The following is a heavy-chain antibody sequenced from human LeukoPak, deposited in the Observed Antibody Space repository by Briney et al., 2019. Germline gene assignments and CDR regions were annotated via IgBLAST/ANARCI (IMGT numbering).Heavy chain of an antibody. Sequence: GEFLRLSCVASGFSFSDYAMHWVRQAPGKGLEWVAVISADGRDKYYIDSVRGRFTISRDNSKTTVFLQMNSLEVEDTAVYYCATPLTSKWSSSWYSGHFDYWGQGALVTVPS. J-gene: IGHJ4*02. CDR2: ISADGRDK. CDR1: GFSFSDYA. CDR3: ATPLTSKWSSSWYSGHFDY. D-gene: IGHD6-13*01. V-gene: IGHV3-30*04.